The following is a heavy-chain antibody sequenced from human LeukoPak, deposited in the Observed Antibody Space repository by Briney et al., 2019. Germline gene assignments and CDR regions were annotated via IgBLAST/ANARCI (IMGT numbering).Heavy chain of an antibody. V-gene: IGHV4-4*02. CDR2: VHLDGRT. J-gene: IGHJ4*02. D-gene: IGHD3-3*01. CDR1: GVSVTSTKW. Sequence: SETLSLTCDVSGVSVTSTKWWTWVRQPPGKGLEWIGEVHLDGRTNYNPSLKSRLIMSVDLPENHISLKLTSVTAADTAVYYCARESGFYRPLVYSGQVALVTVSS. CDR3: ARESGFYRPLVY.